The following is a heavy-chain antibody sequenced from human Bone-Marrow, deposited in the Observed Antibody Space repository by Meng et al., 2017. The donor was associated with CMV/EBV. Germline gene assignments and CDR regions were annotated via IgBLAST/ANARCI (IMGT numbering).Heavy chain of an antibody. CDR2: IYYSGST. J-gene: IGHJ6*02. Sequence: SETLSLTCTVSGGSISSYYWSWIRQPPGKGLEWIGYIYYSGSTNYNPSLKSRVTISVDTSKNQFSLKLSSVTAADTAVYYCARVRDMRYCSSTSCRVWAYYYGMDVWGQGTTVTVSS. CDR3: ARVRDMRYCSSTSCRVWAYYYGMDV. V-gene: IGHV4-59*12. D-gene: IGHD2-2*01. CDR1: GGSISSYY.